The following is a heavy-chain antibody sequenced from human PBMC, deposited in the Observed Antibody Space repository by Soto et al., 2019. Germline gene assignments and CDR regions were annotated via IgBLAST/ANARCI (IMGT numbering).Heavy chain of an antibody. V-gene: IGHV3-23*01. CDR1: GFPFSSYA. CDR2: ISGSGGST. J-gene: IGHJ3*02. CDR3: AKDEPHDSYDAIDI. Sequence: GVSLSLSCAASGFPFSSYAMSWVRQAPGKGLEWVSAISGSGGSTYYADSVKGRFTISRDNSKNTLYLQMNSLRAEDTAVYYWAKDEPHDSYDAIDIWGQGTMVTVSS. D-gene: IGHD2-21*02.